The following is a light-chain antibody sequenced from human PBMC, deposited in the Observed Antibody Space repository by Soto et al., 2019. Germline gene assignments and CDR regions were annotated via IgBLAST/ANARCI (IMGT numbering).Light chain of an antibody. CDR2: DAS. Sequence: DIQMTQSPSSLSASVGDRVTITRQASQDTNNYLNWYQHTPGQAPKLLIYDASNLETGVPSRLSGSGSGTDFTITITNLQLEDAATYYCQQYDNFPRFGQGTKVDIK. CDR3: QQYDNFPR. V-gene: IGKV1-33*01. J-gene: IGKJ2*03. CDR1: QDTNNY.